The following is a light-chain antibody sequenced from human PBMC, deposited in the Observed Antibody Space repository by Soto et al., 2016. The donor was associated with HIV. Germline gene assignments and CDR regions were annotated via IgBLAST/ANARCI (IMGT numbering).Light chain of an antibody. J-gene: IGLJ2*01. V-gene: IGLV3-21*02. CDR1: NIETGS. CDR3: QVRHSRKDPVI. Sequence: SYVLTQPPSVSVAPGETATITCGGANIETGSVHWYQQKAGLAPVLVLYDDSARPSGIPERFSGSNSGNMASLTITRVEAGDEADYYCQVRHSRKDPVIFGGGTTLTVL. CDR2: DDS.